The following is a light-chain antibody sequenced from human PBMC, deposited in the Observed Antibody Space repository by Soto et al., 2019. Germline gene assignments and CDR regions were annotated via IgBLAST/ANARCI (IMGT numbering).Light chain of an antibody. Sequence: DIQMTQSPSTLSAAVGDRVTMTCRASQSISSWLAWYQQKPGKAPKGLIYKASTLESGAPSRFSGSGSGTEFTLTISSLQPDDFATYYCQQFYSYPWTFGQGTKVDI. CDR1: QSISSW. V-gene: IGKV1-5*03. CDR2: KAS. J-gene: IGKJ1*01. CDR3: QQFYSYPWT.